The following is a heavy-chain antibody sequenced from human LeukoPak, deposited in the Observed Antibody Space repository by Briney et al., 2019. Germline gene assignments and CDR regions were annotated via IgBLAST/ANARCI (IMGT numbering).Heavy chain of an antibody. CDR2: ISYSSGSI. J-gene: IGHJ3*01. CDR3: AKDRGGSSELGDAFDV. D-gene: IGHD1-26*01. Sequence: GGSLRLSCTASGFTFSSYPMHWVRQAPGKGLEWVSGISYSSGSIGYVDSVKGRFTISRDNAKNSLYLQMNSLRVEDTALYYCAKDRGGSSELGDAFDVWGQGTMVRVSS. CDR1: GFTFSSYP. V-gene: IGHV3-9*01.